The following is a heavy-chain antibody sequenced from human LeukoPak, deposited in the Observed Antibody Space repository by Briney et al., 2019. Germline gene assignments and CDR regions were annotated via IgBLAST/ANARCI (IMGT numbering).Heavy chain of an antibody. V-gene: IGHV4-4*09. CDR2: IYTNENT. J-gene: IGHJ4*02. D-gene: IGHD3-10*01. Sequence: SETLSLTCTVSGGSISGYYWSWIRQPPGKGLEWIGYIYTNENTNYNPSVKSRVAMSVDTSKHQFSLRLSSVTAADTAVYYCARQAYYSGSGSWTGFDYWGQGTLVTVSS. CDR3: ARQAYYSGSGSWTGFDY. CDR1: GGSISGYY.